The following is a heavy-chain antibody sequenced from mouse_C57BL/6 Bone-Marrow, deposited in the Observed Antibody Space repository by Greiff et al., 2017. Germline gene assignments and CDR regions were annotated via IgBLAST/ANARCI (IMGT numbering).Heavy chain of an antibody. J-gene: IGHJ3*01. CDR1: GYTFTDYY. D-gene: IGHD2-13*01. CDR2: INPYNGGT. Sequence: VQLQQSGPVLVKPGASVKMSCKASGYTFTDYYMNWVKQSHGKSLEWIGGINPYNGGTSYNQKFKGKATLTVDKSSSTAYMELNSLTAEDAAFYYCARVSWLAYWGQGTLVTVSA. CDR3: ARVSWLAY. V-gene: IGHV1-19*01.